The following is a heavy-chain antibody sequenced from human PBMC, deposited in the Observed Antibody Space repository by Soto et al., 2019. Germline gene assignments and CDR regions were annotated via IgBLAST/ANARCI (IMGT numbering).Heavy chain of an antibody. CDR3: ARGGVGIVGALGSFDI. D-gene: IGHD1-26*01. CDR2: INPNSGGT. V-gene: IGHV1-2*04. J-gene: IGHJ3*02. Sequence: GASVKVSCKASGYTFTGYYMHWVRQAPGQGLEWMGWINPNSGGTNYAQKFQGWVTMTRDTSISTAYMELSRLRSDDTAVYYCARGGVGIVGALGSFDIWGQGTMVTVS. CDR1: GYTFTGYY.